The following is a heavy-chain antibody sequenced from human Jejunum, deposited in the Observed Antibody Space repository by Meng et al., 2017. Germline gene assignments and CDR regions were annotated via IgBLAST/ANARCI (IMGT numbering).Heavy chain of an antibody. V-gene: IGHV3-23*01. D-gene: IGHD3-10*01. CDR3: VRGHLDWFGAHDYFGLNV. CDR2: ISGGGGST. CDR1: GFTFSSYA. J-gene: IGHJ6*02. Sequence: GESLKISCAASGFTFSSYAMGWVRQAPGKGLEWVASISGGGGSTYYADSVRGRFTISRDGSRNTLYLQTNSLRGEDTAIYYCVRGHLDWFGAHDYFGLNVWGPGTTVTVSS.